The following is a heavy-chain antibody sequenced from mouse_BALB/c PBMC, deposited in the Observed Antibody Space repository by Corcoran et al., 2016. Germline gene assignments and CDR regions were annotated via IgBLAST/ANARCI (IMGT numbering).Heavy chain of an antibody. D-gene: IGHD2-4*01. Sequence: EVQLQQSGPELVKPGASVKISCKASGYSFTGYYMHWVKQSHVKSLEWIGRINPYNGATSYNQNFKDKASLTVDKSSSTAYMELHSLTSEDSAVYYCAGSTMITRLDYWGQGTTLTVSS. CDR2: INPYNGAT. J-gene: IGHJ2*01. CDR3: AGSTMITRLDY. CDR1: GYSFTGYY. V-gene: IGHV1-26*01.